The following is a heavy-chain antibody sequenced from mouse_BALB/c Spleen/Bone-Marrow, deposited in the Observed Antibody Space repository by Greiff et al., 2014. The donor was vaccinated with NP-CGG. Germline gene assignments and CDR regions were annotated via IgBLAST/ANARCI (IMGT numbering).Heavy chain of an antibody. J-gene: IGHJ1*01. CDR1: GYTFTDYN. Sequence: VQLQQSGPELVKPGASVKISCKASGYTFTDYNMHWVKQSHGKSLEWIGYIYPYNGGTGYNQKFKSKATLTVDNSSSTAYMEPRGQTSEASEVYYLARSEGNWYFDVGGAGTPAPVPS. CDR3: ARSEGNWYFDV. CDR2: IYPYNGGT. V-gene: IGHV1S29*02.